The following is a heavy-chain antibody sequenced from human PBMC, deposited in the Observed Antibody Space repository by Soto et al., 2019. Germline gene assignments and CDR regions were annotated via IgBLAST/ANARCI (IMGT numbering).Heavy chain of an antibody. D-gene: IGHD3-22*01. CDR3: ARAIYDSSGYYSFYYFDY. CDR2: IIPIFGTA. CDR1: GGTFSSYA. Sequence: SVKVSCKASGGTFSSYAISWVRQAPGQGLEWMGGIIPIFGTANYAQNFQGRVTITADESTSTAYMELSSLSSEDTAVYYCARAIYDSSGYYSFYYFDYWGQGTLVTVSS. V-gene: IGHV1-69*13. J-gene: IGHJ4*02.